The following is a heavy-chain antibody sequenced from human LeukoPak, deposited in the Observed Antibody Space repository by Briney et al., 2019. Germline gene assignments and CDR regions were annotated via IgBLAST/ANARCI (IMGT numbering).Heavy chain of an antibody. J-gene: IGHJ5*02. Sequence: SETLSLTCAVYGGSFSGYYWSWIRQPPGKGLEWIGEINHSGSTNYNPSLKSRVTISVDTSKNQFSLKLSSVTAADTAVYYCARGLGYYDFWSGYSLLYNWFDPWGQGTLVTVSS. CDR1: GGSFSGYY. D-gene: IGHD3-3*01. CDR2: INHSGST. V-gene: IGHV4-34*01. CDR3: ARGLGYYDFWSGYSLLYNWFDP.